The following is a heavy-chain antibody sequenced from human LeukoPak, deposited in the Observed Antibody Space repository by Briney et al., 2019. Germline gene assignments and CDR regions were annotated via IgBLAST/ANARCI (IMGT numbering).Heavy chain of an antibody. CDR2: IRYDGSNE. V-gene: IGHV3-30*02. Sequence: PGGSLRLSCAASGFTFSSYGMHWVRQAPGKGLEWVSFIRYDGSNEYYADSVRGRFTISRDNSKNTLYLQMNSLRAEDTAVYYCAKPRLRVAPGSCWFDPWGQGTLVTVSS. CDR1: GFTFSSYG. CDR3: AKPRLRVAPGSCWFDP. D-gene: IGHD3-16*01. J-gene: IGHJ5*02.